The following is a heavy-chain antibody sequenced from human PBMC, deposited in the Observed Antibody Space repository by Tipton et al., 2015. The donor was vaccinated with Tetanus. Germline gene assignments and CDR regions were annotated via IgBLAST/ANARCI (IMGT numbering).Heavy chain of an antibody. CDR1: GYTFTSYA. CDR3: ASCGKGGYSGYDSTFDY. D-gene: IGHD5-12*01. CDR2: IIPILGIA. J-gene: IGHJ4*02. Sequence: QLVQSGAEVKKPGASVKVSCKASGYTFTSYAISWVRQAPGQGLEWMGRIIPILGIANYAQKFQGRVTITADKSTSTAYMELSSLRSEDTAVYYCASCGKGGYSGYDSTFDYWGQGTLVTVSS. V-gene: IGHV1-69*09.